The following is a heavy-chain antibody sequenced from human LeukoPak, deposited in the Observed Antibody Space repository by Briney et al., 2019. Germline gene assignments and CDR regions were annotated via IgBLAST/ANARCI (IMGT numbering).Heavy chain of an antibody. V-gene: IGHV3-23*01. D-gene: IGHD6-19*01. J-gene: IGHJ5*02. CDR3: AKHPDSIAVSLENDWFDP. CDR1: GFTFSSYA. CDR2: ISGSGGST. Sequence: SGGSLRLSCAASGFTFSSYAMSWVRQAPGKGLEWVSAISGSGGSTYYADSVKGRFTISRDNSKNTLYLQMNSLRAEDTAVYYCAKHPDSIAVSLENDWFDPWGQGTLVTVSS.